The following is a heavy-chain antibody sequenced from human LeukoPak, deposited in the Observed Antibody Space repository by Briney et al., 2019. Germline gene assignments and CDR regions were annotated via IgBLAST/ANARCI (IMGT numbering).Heavy chain of an antibody. Sequence: GGSLRLSCAASGFTFSSYAMHWVRQAPGKGLEWVAVISYDGSNKYYADSVKGRFTISRDNSKNTLYLQMNSLRAEDTAVYYCAREGGDYGFDYWGQGTLVTVSS. V-gene: IGHV3-30-3*01. CDR2: ISYDGSNK. J-gene: IGHJ4*02. D-gene: IGHD4-17*01. CDR1: GFTFSSYA. CDR3: AREGGDYGFDY.